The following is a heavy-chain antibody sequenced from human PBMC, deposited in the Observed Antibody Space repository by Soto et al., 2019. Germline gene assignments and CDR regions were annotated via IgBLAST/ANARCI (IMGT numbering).Heavy chain of an antibody. CDR1: GYTFTSYG. CDR2: ITADNGNT. V-gene: IGHV1-18*01. D-gene: IGHD3-16*01. Sequence: QVQLVQSGAEVKKPGASVKVSCKASGYTFTSYGISWVRQAPGQGLELMGWITADNGNTNYAQKLQGRVTMTTDTSPSTAYMELRSLRSDDTAVYYCARDSPYITVNYVGPDYWGKGTLVTVSS. J-gene: IGHJ4*02. CDR3: ARDSPYITVNYVGPDY.